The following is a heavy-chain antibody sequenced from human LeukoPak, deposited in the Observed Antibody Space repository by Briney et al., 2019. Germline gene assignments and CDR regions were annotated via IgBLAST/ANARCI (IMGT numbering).Heavy chain of an antibody. CDR2: IYYSGST. Sequence: ETLSLTCTVSGGSISSSSYYWGWIRQPPGKGLEWIGSIYYSGSTYYNPSLKSRVTISVDTSKNQFSLKLSSVTAADTAVYYCARDDSSGWYQGGPFDYWGQGTLVTVSS. V-gene: IGHV4-39*07. CDR3: ARDDSSGWYQGGPFDY. CDR1: GGSISSSSYY. J-gene: IGHJ4*02. D-gene: IGHD6-19*01.